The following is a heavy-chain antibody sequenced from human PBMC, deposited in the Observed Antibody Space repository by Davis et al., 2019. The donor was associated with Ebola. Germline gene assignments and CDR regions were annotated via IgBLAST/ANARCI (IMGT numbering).Heavy chain of an antibody. CDR1: GFTFKASG. V-gene: IGHV3-9*01. Sequence: LSLTCAASGFTFKASGMHWVRQAPGKGLEWVSGISWNSGSIGYADSVKGRFTISRDNAKNSLYLQMNSLRAEDTALYYCARDQDTSPEWNWFDSWGQGTLVTVSS. CDR2: ISWNSGSI. CDR3: ARDQDTSPEWNWFDS. D-gene: IGHD3-3*01. J-gene: IGHJ5*01.